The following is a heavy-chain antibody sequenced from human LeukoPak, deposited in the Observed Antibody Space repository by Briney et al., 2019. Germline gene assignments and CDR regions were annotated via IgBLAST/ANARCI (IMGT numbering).Heavy chain of an antibody. CDR2: INSDGSST. CDR3: ARVRVATLDF. V-gene: IGHV3-74*01. Sequence: GGSLRLSCAASGFTFSGYLMHWVRQAPGKGLVWVSRINSDGSSTAYADPVKGRFTISRDNAKNTLYLQMNSLRAEDTAVYYCARVRVATLDFWGQGILVTVSS. CDR1: GFTFSGYL. J-gene: IGHJ4*02. D-gene: IGHD5-12*01.